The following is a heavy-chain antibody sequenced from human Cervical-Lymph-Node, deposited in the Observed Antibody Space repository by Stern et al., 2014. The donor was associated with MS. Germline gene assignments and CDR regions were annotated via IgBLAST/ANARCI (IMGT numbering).Heavy chain of an antibody. V-gene: IGHV4-59*02. Sequence: QVQLQESGPGLVKPSETLSLSCSVSDVSVGTDYWTWIRQSPEKGLEWIGYIYYTGTTNYNPSLKSRVTVSLDTSKSSFSLELRSVTAADTAVYYCARGRRKPFGGIVVHGYFDYWGQGILVTVSS. CDR2: IYYTGTT. J-gene: IGHJ4*02. D-gene: IGHD3-16*02. CDR3: ARGRRKPFGGIVVHGYFDY. CDR1: DVSVGTDY.